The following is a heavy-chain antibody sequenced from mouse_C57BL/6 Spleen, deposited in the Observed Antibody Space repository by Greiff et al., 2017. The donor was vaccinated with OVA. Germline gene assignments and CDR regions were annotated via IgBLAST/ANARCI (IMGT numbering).Heavy chain of an antibody. J-gene: IGHJ3*01. D-gene: IGHD2-4*01. CDR1: GYTFTSYW. V-gene: IGHV1-72*01. Sequence: VKLQQPGAELVKPGASVKLSCKASGYTFTSYWMHWVKQRPGRGLEWIGRIDPNSGGTKYNEKFKSKATLTVDKPSSTAYMQLSSLTSEDSAVYYCASQMEYYDYDGGFAYWGQGTLVTVSA. CDR3: ASQMEYYDYDGGFAY. CDR2: IDPNSGGT.